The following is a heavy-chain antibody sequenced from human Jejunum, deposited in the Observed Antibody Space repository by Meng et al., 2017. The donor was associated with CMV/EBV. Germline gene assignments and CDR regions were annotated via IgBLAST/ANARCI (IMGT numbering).Heavy chain of an antibody. CDR1: GYTVTHVG. Sequence: KAAGYTVTHVGNTWVRQAPGQGFEWMGWISPYSGDTEYAKNLQGRVTLTTDASTTTAYMELRSLRSDDTAMYYCTRDGLQYYEGSTYWGQGTLVTVSS. J-gene: IGHJ4*02. CDR3: TRDGLQYYEGSTY. V-gene: IGHV1-18*01. D-gene: IGHD3-22*01. CDR2: ISPYSGDT.